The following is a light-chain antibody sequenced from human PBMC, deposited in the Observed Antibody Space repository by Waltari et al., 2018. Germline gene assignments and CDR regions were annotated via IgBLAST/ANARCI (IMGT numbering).Light chain of an antibody. J-gene: IGKJ1*01. Sequence: EIVLTQSPGTLSLSPGERATLSCRASQSVSRVLAWYQQRPGQPPRLLIYGASNRATGIPDRFSGSGSGTDFNLSISRLEHEDFAMYYCQMYVTLPVPFGQGTKVEIK. CDR1: QSVSRV. CDR3: QMYVTLPVP. V-gene: IGKV3-20*01. CDR2: GAS.